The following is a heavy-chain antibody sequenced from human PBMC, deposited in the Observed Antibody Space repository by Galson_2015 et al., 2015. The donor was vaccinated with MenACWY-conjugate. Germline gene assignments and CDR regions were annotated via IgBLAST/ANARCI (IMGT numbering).Heavy chain of an antibody. V-gene: IGHV4-31*02. D-gene: IGHD2-8*01. J-gene: IGHJ3*02. CDR3: ARGGSGRCIEGAFHT. CDR2: IHHRGRT. Sequence: QPPGQRLERIGYIHHRGRTQDNPALRSRLTMSVATSMKHFSLLLNSVTAADTAMYYCARGGSGRCIEGAFHTWGQGTMVTVSS.